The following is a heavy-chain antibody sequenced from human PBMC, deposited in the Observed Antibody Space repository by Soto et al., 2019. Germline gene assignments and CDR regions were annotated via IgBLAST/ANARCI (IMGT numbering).Heavy chain of an antibody. CDR3: ARWVGPAAIDY. CDR2: IYHSGST. J-gene: IGHJ4*02. D-gene: IGHD2-2*01. CDR1: GTSISSTFW. Sequence: PSETLSLTCAVSGTSISSTFWWTWVRQPPGKGLEWIGEIYHSGSTKYNPSLKSRVTISVDKSITTVYLQLSSLKASDTAMYYCARWVGPAAIDYWGQGTPVTVSS. V-gene: IGHV4-4*02.